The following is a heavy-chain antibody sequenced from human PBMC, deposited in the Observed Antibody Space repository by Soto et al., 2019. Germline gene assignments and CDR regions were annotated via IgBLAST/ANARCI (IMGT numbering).Heavy chain of an antibody. CDR1: GGSISSYY. V-gene: IGHV4-59*08. CDR3: ASLTRACGLTGTTGYFDY. Sequence: SETLSLTCTVSGGSISSYYWSWIRQPPGKGLEWIGYIYYSGSTNYNPSLKSRVTISVDTSKYQFSLKLSSVTAADTAVHSCASLTRACGLTGTTGYFDYWGQGTLVTVSS. CDR2: IYYSGST. J-gene: IGHJ4*02. D-gene: IGHD1-7*01.